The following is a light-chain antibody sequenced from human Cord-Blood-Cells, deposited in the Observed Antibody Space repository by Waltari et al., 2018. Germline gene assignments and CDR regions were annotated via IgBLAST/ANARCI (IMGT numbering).Light chain of an antibody. J-gene: IGLJ1*01. V-gene: IGLV2-14*01. CDR3: SSYTSSSTPYV. Sequence: QSALTQPASVSGSPGQSITISCTGTSIDVGGYNYVSWYQQPPGKAPKLMIYEVSNRPSGVSNRFSGSKSGNTASLTISGLQAEDEADYYCSSYTSSSTPYVFGTGTKVTVL. CDR1: SIDVGGYNY. CDR2: EVS.